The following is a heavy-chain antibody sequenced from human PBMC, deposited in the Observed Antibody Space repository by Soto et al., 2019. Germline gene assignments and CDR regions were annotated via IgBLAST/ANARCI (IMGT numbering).Heavy chain of an antibody. J-gene: IGHJ3*02. Sequence: EVQLVESGGGLVQPGGSLRLSCAASGFTVSSNYMSWVRQAPGKGLEWVSVIYSGGSTYYADSVKGRFTISRDNSKNTLYLQMNSLRAEDTAVYYCARTMAITGNDAFDIWGQGTMATVSS. CDR2: IYSGGST. CDR1: GFTVSSNY. CDR3: ARTMAITGNDAFDI. D-gene: IGHD1-20*01. V-gene: IGHV3-66*01.